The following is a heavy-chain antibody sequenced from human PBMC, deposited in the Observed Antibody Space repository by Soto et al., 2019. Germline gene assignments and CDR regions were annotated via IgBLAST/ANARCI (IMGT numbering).Heavy chain of an antibody. CDR2: ISSSSTHI. CDR3: ARDLQMATIRGGDY. CDR1: GFTFNAYS. Sequence: PGGSLRLSCTASGFTFNAYSMNWVRQAPGRGLEWVSSISSSSTHILYADSVKGRFTISRDNGKNSLYLQMNSLRAEDTAVYYCARDLQMATIRGGDYWGQGTQVNVS. J-gene: IGHJ4*02. V-gene: IGHV3-21*06. D-gene: IGHD5-12*01.